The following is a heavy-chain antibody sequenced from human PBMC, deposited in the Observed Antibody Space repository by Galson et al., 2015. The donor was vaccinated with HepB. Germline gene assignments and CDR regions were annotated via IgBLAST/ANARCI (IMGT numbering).Heavy chain of an antibody. CDR1: GFAFSDYY. CDR3: ARVADADYGDHTHFDS. V-gene: IGHV3-11*06. D-gene: IGHD4-17*01. J-gene: IGHJ4*02. Sequence: SLRLSCAASGFAFSDYYMSWIRQAPGKGLEWLSYISGSRTYTNYADSVKGRFTISRDNAKNSLFLQMNSLRAEDTAVYYCARVADADYGDHTHFDSWGQGTLVTVSS. CDR2: ISGSRTYT.